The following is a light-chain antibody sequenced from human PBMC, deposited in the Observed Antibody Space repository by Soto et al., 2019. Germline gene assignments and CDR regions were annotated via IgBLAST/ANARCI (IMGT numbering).Light chain of an antibody. J-gene: IGKJ1*01. CDR2: LGS. Sequence: DIVMTQSPLSLPVTPGEPASISCRSSQSLLHSNGYNYLVWYLQKPGQSPQLLIYLGSNRASGVPDRFSGSGSGTDFTLKISRVGAEDVGVYYCMQALQTRWTFGQGTKVEIK. CDR1: QSLLHSNGYNY. V-gene: IGKV2-28*01. CDR3: MQALQTRWT.